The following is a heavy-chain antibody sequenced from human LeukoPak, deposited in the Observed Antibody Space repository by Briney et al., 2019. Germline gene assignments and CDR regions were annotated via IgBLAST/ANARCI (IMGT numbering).Heavy chain of an antibody. CDR1: GFTFTSFG. Sequence: ASVKVSCKASGFTFTSFGFSWVRQAPGQGLEWMGWISAYNGNTNYAQSLQGRVTMTTDASTSTVYMELRSLRSDDTAVYYCARVKRSITGTTEGGFDYWGQGTLVTVSS. CDR2: ISAYNGNT. D-gene: IGHD1-7*01. J-gene: IGHJ4*02. CDR3: ARVKRSITGTTEGGFDY. V-gene: IGHV1-18*01.